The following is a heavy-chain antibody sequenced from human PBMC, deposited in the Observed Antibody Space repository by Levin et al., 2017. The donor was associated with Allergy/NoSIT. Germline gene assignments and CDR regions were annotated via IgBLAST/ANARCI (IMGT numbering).Heavy chain of an antibody. J-gene: IGHJ5*02. D-gene: IGHD2-2*01. CDR3: ARAPVIPAAMFDP. V-gene: IGHV4-61*09. Sequence: SQTLSLTCTVSGDSISSGSFYWTWIRQPAGKGLEWIGHIYIAGRTTYNPSLKSRVTISLDTSKNQFSLRLTSVTAADSASYYCARAPVIPAAMFDPWGQGTRVTVSS. CDR1: GDSISSGSFY. CDR2: IYIAGRT.